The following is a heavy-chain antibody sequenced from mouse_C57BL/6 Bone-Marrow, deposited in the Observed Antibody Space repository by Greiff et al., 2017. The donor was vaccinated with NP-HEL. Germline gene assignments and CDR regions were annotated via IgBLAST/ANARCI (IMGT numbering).Heavy chain of an antibody. CDR2: IHPSDSDT. V-gene: IGHV1-74*01. J-gene: IGHJ4*01. D-gene: IGHD1-1*01. CDR3: AIRGYYYGSLHYYAMDY. Sequence: QVQLQQPGAELVKPGASVKVSCKASGYTFTSYWMHWVKQRPGQGLEWIGRIHPSDSDTNYNQKFKGKATLTVDKSSSTAYMQLSSLTSEDSAVYYCAIRGYYYGSLHYYAMDYWGQGTSVTVSS. CDR1: GYTFTSYW.